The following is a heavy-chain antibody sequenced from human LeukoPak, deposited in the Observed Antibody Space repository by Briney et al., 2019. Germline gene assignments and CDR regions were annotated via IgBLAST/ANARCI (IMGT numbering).Heavy chain of an antibody. CDR1: GGTFSSYA. D-gene: IGHD2-21*01. Sequence: GASVKVSCKASGGTFSSYAISWVRQAPGQGLEWMGGIIPIFGTANYAQKFQGRVTITADKSTSTAYMELSSLRSEDTAVYYCARAGGLQGGYYYYYYGMDVWGKGTTVTVSS. CDR3: ARAGGLQGGYYYYYYGMDV. CDR2: IIPIFGTA. J-gene: IGHJ6*04. V-gene: IGHV1-69*06.